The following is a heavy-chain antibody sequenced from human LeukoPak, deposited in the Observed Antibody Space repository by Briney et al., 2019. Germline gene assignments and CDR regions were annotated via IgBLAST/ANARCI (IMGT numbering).Heavy chain of an antibody. J-gene: IGHJ4*02. CDR2: ISSSGSTI. D-gene: IGHD2-15*01. CDR3: ARGGVYCSGGSCNPLRFDY. Sequence: GGSLRLSCAASGFTFSDYYVSWIRQAPGKGLEWVSYISSSGSTIYYADSVKGRFTISRDNAKNSLYLQMNSLRAEDTAVYYCARGGVYCSGGSCNPLRFDYWGQGTLVTVSS. CDR1: GFTFSDYY. V-gene: IGHV3-11*01.